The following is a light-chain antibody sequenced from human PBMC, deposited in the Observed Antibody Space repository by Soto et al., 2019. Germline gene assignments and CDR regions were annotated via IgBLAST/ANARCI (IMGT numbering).Light chain of an antibody. Sequence: QLVLTQPPSVSGAPGQRVTISCTGSSSNIGAGYDVHWYQQLPGTAPKLLIYANSNRPSGVPDRFSGSKSGTSASLAITGLQADDEADYYCQSYDSSLSGSDWVFGGGTKLTVL. CDR2: ANS. CDR3: QSYDSSLSGSDWV. J-gene: IGLJ3*02. V-gene: IGLV1-40*01. CDR1: SSNIGAGYD.